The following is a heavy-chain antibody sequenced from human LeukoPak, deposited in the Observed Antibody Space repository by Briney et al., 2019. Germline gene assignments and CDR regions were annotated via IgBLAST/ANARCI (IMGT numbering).Heavy chain of an antibody. Sequence: SETLSLTCAVYGGSFSNYYWSWIRQPPGKGLEWIGEINDSGRINYNPSPMSRVTVSVDTSKNQFSLRLTSVTATDTAVYYCARRWNYGRNYYIDVWGNGATVSVSS. D-gene: IGHD1-7*01. CDR1: GGSFSNYY. CDR2: INDSGRI. J-gene: IGHJ6*03. V-gene: IGHV4-34*01. CDR3: ARRWNYGRNYYIDV.